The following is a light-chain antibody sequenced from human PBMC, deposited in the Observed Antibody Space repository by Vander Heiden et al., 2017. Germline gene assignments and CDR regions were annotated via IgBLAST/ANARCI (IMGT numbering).Light chain of an antibody. CDR3: QQYNGT. V-gene: IGKV1-5*03. Sequence: IQMTQSPSTLSASEGDRVTITCRASQSISNWLAWYQQKPGKAPKLLIYKASSLESGVPSRFSGSGSGTEFTLTITSLQPDDFATYYCQQYNGTFGQGTKLEIK. CDR2: KAS. CDR1: QSISNW. J-gene: IGKJ2*01.